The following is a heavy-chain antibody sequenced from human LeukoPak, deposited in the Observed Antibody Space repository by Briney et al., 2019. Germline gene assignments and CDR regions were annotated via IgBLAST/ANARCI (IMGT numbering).Heavy chain of an antibody. J-gene: IGHJ4*02. D-gene: IGHD6-19*01. V-gene: IGHV1-69*13. CDR2: IIPIFGTA. Sequence: ASVKVSCKASGGTFSGYAISWVRQAPGQGLEWMGGIIPIFGTANYAQKFQGRVTITADESTSTAYMELSSLRSDDTAVYYCAREDNLGSGSSPNDYWGQGTLVTVSS. CDR3: AREDNLGSGSSPNDY. CDR1: GGTFSGYA.